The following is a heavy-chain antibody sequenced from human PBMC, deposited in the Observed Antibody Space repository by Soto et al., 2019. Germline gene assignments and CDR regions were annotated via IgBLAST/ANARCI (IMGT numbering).Heavy chain of an antibody. CDR2: INHSGST. J-gene: IGHJ3*02. CDR1: GGSFSGYY. V-gene: IGHV4-34*01. D-gene: IGHD3-3*01. CDR3: ARVRTDIWSGITPDDAFDI. Sequence: PSETLSLTCAVYGGSFSGYYWSWIRQPPGKGLERIGEINHSGSTNYNPSLKSRVTISGDTSKNQFSLKMSTLTAADTAVYYCARVRTDIWSGITPDDAFDIWGKGTMVTVSS.